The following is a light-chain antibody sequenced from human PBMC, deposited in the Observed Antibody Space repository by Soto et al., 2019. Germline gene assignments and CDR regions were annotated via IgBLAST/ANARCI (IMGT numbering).Light chain of an antibody. Sequence: IQLTQSPSSLSASVGDRVTLTCRASQGISTYLAWYQQKPGKAPKLLIYAASTLQSGVPSRFSGSGSGTDFTLTISSLQPEDFATYYCQQLDRYPLTFGGGTRVEIK. J-gene: IGKJ4*01. V-gene: IGKV1-9*01. CDR2: AAS. CDR3: QQLDRYPLT. CDR1: QGISTY.